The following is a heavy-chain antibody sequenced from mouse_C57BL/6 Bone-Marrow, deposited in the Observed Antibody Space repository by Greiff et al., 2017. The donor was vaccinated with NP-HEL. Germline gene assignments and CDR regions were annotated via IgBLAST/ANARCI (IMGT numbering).Heavy chain of an antibody. V-gene: IGHV1-15*01. D-gene: IGHD1-1*01. J-gene: IGHJ4*01. CDR2: IDPETGGT. Sequence: QVQLQQSGAELVRPGASVTLSCKASGYTFTDYEMHWVKQTPVHGLEWIGAIDPETGGTAYNQKFKGKAILTADKSSSTAYMELRSLTSEDSAVYYCTSPPYVRYYAMDYWGQGTSVTVSS. CDR1: GYTFTDYE. CDR3: TSPPYVRYYAMDY.